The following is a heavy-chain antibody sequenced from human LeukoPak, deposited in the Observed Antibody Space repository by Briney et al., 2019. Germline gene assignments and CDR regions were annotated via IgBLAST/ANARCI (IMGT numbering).Heavy chain of an antibody. Sequence: SETLSLTCTVSGGSISSSTYYWGWIRQPPGKGLEWIGSIYYSGSTYYNPSLKSRVTISVDTSKNQFSLKLSSVTAADTAVYYCARVKGYCSGGSCYHYYYMDVWGKGTTVTVSS. V-gene: IGHV4-39*07. J-gene: IGHJ6*03. CDR3: ARVKGYCSGGSCYHYYYMDV. CDR1: GGSISSSTYY. CDR2: IYYSGST. D-gene: IGHD2-15*01.